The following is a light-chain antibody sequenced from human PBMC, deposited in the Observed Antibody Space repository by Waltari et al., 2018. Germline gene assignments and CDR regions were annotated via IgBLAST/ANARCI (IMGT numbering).Light chain of an antibody. CDR3: QQYYSTPFT. V-gene: IGKV4-1*01. CDR2: WAS. CDR1: QSVLYSSNNKNY. J-gene: IGKJ3*01. Sequence: DIVMTQSPDSLAVSLGERATINCKSSQSVLYSSNNKNYLAWYQQKPGKPPKLLIYWASTRESGVPARFSGSGSGTDFTLTISSLQAEDVAVYYCQQYYSTPFTFGPGTKVDIK.